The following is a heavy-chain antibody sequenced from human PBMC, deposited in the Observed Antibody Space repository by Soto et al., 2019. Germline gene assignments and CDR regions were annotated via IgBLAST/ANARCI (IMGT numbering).Heavy chain of an antibody. D-gene: IGHD2-2*01. V-gene: IGHV1-8*01. CDR3: AREGYCSSTSCRRSGGYYYYYMDV. Sequence: GASVNVSCKASGYTFTSYDINWVRQATGQGLEWMGWMNPNSGNTGYAQKFQGRVTMTRNTSISTAYMELSSLRSEDTAVYYCAREGYCSSTSCRRSGGYYYYYMDVWGKGTTVTVSS. CDR2: MNPNSGNT. J-gene: IGHJ6*03. CDR1: GYTFTSYD.